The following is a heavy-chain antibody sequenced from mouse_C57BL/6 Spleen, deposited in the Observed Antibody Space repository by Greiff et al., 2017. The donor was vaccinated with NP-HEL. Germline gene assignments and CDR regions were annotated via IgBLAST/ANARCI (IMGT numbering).Heavy chain of an antibody. CDR2: IYPGDGDT. V-gene: IGHV1-82*01. D-gene: IGHD2-3*01. CDR3: ARDSWLLRGYYFDY. CDR1: GYAFSSSW. Sequence: QVQLQQSGPELVKPGASVKISCKASGYAFSSSWMNWVKQRPGKGLEWIGRIYPGDGDTNYNGKFKGKATLTADKSSSTAYMQLSSLTSEDSAVYFCARDSWLLRGYYFDYWGQGTTLTVSS. J-gene: IGHJ2*01.